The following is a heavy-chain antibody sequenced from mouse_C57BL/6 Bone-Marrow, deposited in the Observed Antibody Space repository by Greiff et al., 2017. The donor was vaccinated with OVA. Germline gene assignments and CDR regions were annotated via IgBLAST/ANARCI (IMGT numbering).Heavy chain of an antibody. CDR3: TRGYSNYYAMDY. J-gene: IGHJ4*01. Sequence: QVQLKESGAELVRPGASVTLSCKASGYTFTDYEMHWVQQTPVHGLEWIGAIDPETGGTAYTQKFKGKAILTADKSSSAAYMGRRGLTSEDSAFYYCTRGYSNYYAMDYWGQGPSVTVSS. V-gene: IGHV1-15*01. D-gene: IGHD2-5*01. CDR1: GYTFTDYE. CDR2: IDPETGGT.